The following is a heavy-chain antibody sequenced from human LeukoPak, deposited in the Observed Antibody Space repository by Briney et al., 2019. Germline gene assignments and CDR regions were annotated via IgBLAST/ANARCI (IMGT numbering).Heavy chain of an antibody. CDR3: ARENSGSYREFDY. Sequence: SETLSLTCTVSGGSISSYYWSWIRQPAGKGLEWIGRSYTRGGTNYKASLKSRVGISVDTSKHQYSLKLSSVTAADTAVFYCARENSGSYREFDYWGQGTLVTVSS. J-gene: IGHJ4*02. V-gene: IGHV4-4*07. D-gene: IGHD1-26*01. CDR2: SYTRGGT. CDR1: GGSISSYY.